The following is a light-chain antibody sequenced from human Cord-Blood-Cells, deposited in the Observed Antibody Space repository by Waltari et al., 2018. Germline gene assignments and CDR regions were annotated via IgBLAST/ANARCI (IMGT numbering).Light chain of an antibody. V-gene: IGKV3-20*01. Sequence: EIVLTPSPGTLSLSPGERATLPCRASQIVSTSYLAWYQQKPGQAPRLLIYGASSRATGIPDRFSGSGSGTDFTLTISRLEPEDFAVYYCQQYGSSPPWTFGQGTKVEIK. CDR3: QQYGSSPPWT. CDR1: QIVSTSY. J-gene: IGKJ1*01. CDR2: GAS.